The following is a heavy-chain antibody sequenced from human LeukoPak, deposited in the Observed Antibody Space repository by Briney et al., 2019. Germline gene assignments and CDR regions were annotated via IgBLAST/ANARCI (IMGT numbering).Heavy chain of an antibody. V-gene: IGHV3-7*01. CDR1: RFNFSNYW. CDR2: IKKDGSEK. D-gene: IGHD5-18*01. CDR3: ARDLSGVTGYTYGRGIDY. J-gene: IGHJ4*02. Sequence: PGGSLRLSCAASRFNFSNYWMNWVRQAPGKGLEWVANIKKDGSEKYYVDSVKGRFTISRDNAKTSLYLQMNSLRAEDTAVYYCARDLSGVTGYTYGRGIDYWGQGTLVTVSS.